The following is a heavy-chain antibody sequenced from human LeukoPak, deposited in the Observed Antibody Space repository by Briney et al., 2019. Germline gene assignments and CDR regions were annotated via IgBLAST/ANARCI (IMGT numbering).Heavy chain of an antibody. J-gene: IGHJ5*02. V-gene: IGHV3-48*03. CDR1: GFTFSSYE. CDR3: ARGPILGVVTLNWFDP. CDR2: ISSSGSTI. D-gene: IGHD3-3*01. Sequence: PGGSLRLSCAASGFTFSSYEMNWVRQAPGKGLEWVSYISSSGSTIYYADSVKGRFTISRDNAKNSLYLQMNSLRAEDTAVYYCARGPILGVVTLNWFDPWGQGTLVTVSS.